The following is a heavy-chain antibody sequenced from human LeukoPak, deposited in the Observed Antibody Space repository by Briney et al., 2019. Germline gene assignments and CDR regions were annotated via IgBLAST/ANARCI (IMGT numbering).Heavy chain of an antibody. V-gene: IGHV3-21*01. CDR3: AKDFGGRDGYNYYFDS. Sequence: PGGSLRLSCTASGFTFSSYAMSWVRQAPGKGLEWVSSISSSSSYIYYADSVKGRFTISRDNAKNSLYLQLNSLRAEDTAVYYCAKDFGGRDGYNYYFDSWGQGTLVTASS. CDR1: GFTFSSYA. J-gene: IGHJ4*02. D-gene: IGHD5-24*01. CDR2: ISSSSSYI.